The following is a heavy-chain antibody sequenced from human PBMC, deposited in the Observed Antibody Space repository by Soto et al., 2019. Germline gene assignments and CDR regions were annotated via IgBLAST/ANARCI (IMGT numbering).Heavy chain of an antibody. CDR1: GGTFKNKG. V-gene: IGHV1-69*01. Sequence: QVHLVQSGAEVKKAGSSVKVSCKAPGGTFKNKGISWVRQAPGQGLEWMGGIIPVFGTTNYAQKFQGRLTITADDFTSTVYMELSRLRYEDTAVYYCARENGVAVATILYYFDYWGPGTLVTVSS. D-gene: IGHD5-12*01. CDR3: ARENGVAVATILYYFDY. CDR2: IIPVFGTT. J-gene: IGHJ4*02.